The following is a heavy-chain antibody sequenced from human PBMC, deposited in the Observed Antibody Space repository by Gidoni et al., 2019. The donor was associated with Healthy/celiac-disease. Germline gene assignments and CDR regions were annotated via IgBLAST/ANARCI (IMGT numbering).Heavy chain of an antibody. CDR2: IKQDGSET. CDR1: GFTFNSYW. V-gene: IGHV3-7*01. CDR3: ARGLFDY. Sequence: VQLVESGGGLVQPGGSLRLSCAASGFTFNSYWMSWVRQAPGKGLEWVANIKQDGSETYYVDSVKGRFTISRDNTKNSLYLQMNSLRAEDTAVYFCARGLFDYWGQGTLVTVSS. J-gene: IGHJ4*02.